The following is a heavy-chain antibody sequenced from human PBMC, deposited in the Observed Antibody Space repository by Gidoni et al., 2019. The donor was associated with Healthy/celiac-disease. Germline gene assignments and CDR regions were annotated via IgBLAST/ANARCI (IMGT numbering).Heavy chain of an antibody. V-gene: IGHV4-34*01. CDR3: ARIYGDYGGLDY. D-gene: IGHD4-17*01. Sequence: QVQLQQWGAGLLKPSETLSLTCAVYGGSFSGYYWSWIRQPPGKGLEWIGEINHSGSTNYNPSLKSRVTISVDTSKNQFSLKLSSVTAADTAVYYCARIYGDYGGLDYWGQGTLVTVSS. CDR2: INHSGST. J-gene: IGHJ4*02. CDR1: GGSFSGYY.